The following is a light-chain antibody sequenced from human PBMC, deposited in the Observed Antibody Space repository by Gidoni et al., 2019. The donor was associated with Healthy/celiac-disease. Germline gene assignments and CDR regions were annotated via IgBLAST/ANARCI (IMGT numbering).Light chain of an antibody. CDR2: EVS. J-gene: IGLJ2*01. V-gene: IGLV2-14*01. CDR3: SSYTSSSTLV. Sequence: QSALTQPASVSGSPGQPIPISCTGTSSDVGGYNYVSWYQPHPGKAPKLMIYEVSNRPSGVSNRFSGSKSGNTASLTISGLQAEDEADYYCSSYTSSSTLVFGGGTKLTVL. CDR1: SSDVGGYNY.